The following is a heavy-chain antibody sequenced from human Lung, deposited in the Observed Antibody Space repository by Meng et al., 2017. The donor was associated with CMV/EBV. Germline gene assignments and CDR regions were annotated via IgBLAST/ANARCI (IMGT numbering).Heavy chain of an antibody. J-gene: IGHJ5*02. CDR1: GGSISSSAYY. CDR3: ARGPTPTISEGWFDP. D-gene: IGHD3-3*01. Sequence: SETLSLTCTVSGGSISSSAYYWSWIRQHPGKGLEWIGYIYYSGSTYYNPSLKSRVTISVDTSNTQFSLTLSSVTAADTAVYYCARGPTPTISEGWFDPWGQGXLVTASS. CDR2: IYYSGST. V-gene: IGHV4-31*03.